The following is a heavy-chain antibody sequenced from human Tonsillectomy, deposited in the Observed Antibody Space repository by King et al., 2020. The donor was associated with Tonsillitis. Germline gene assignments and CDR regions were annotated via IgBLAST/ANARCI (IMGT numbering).Heavy chain of an antibody. J-gene: IGHJ1*01. CDR3: ARVSSSWPNFQH. V-gene: IGHV3-7*01. CDR1: GFTCSSYC. D-gene: IGHD6-13*01. Sequence: VQLVESGGGLVQPGGSLRLSCAASGFTCSSYCMSWVRQAPGKGLEWGANIKQDGTEKYYVDSVEGRFTISRDNAKNSLYLQMNSLRAEDTAVYYCARVSSSWPNFQHWGQGALVTVSS. CDR2: IKQDGTEK.